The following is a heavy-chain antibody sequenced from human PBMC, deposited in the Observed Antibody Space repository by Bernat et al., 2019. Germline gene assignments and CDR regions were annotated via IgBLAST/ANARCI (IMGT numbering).Heavy chain of an antibody. CDR2: INPSGGST. D-gene: IGHD6-13*01. V-gene: IGHV1-46*03. Sequence: QVQLVQSGAEVKKPGVSVKVSCKASGYTFTSYYMHWVRQAPGQGLEWMGIINPSGGSTSYAQKFQGRVTMTRDTSTSTVYMELSSLRSEDTAVYYCARDQGSPYYFDYWGQGTLVTVSS. CDR3: ARDQGSPYYFDY. J-gene: IGHJ4*02. CDR1: GYTFTSYY.